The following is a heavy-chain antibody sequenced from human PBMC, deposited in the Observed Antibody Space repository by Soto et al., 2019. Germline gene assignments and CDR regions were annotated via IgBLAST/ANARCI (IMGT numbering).Heavy chain of an antibody. CDR1: GFTFSSFA. D-gene: IGHD5-18*01. CDR3: AGPGYSSQDY. J-gene: IGHJ4*02. CDR2: ISGSGDGT. Sequence: GGSLRLSXAASGFTFSSFALSWVRQAPGKGLEWVSAISGSGDGTDYADSVKGRFTISRDNSKNTLYLQMNSLRAEDTAVYYCAGPGYSSQDYWGQGALVTVSS. V-gene: IGHV3-23*01.